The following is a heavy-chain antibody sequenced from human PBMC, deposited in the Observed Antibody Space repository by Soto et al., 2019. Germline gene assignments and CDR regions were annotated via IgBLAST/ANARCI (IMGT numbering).Heavy chain of an antibody. CDR2: INPSGDAT. V-gene: IGHV1-46*01. Sequence: QVQLVQSGAEVKKPGASVKVSCKASGYTFTSYGISWVRQAPGQGLEWMGVINPSGDATTYAQNFQGRVTMTKDTSASTVYMELSSLRSEDTAVYYCVRDWELGYWGQGTLVTVSS. CDR3: VRDWELGY. D-gene: IGHD3-10*01. CDR1: GYTFTSYG. J-gene: IGHJ4*02.